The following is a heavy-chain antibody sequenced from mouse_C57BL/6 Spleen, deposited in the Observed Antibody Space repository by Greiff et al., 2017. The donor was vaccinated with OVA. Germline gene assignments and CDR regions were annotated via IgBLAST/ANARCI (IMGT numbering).Heavy chain of an antibody. CDR2: IDPSDSYT. V-gene: IGHV1-69*01. J-gene: IGHJ1*03. CDR1: GYTFTSYW. CDR3: ARKGLLWYFDV. Sequence: QVQLQQSGAELVMPGASVKLSCKASGYTFTSYWMHWVKQRPGQGLEWIGEIDPSDSYTNYNQKFKGKSTLTVDKSSSTAYMQLSSLTSEDSAVYYCARKGLLWYFDVWGTGTTVTVSS. D-gene: IGHD2-3*01.